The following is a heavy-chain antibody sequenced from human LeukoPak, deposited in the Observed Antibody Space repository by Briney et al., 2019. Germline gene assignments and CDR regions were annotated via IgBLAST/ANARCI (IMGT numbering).Heavy chain of an antibody. V-gene: IGHV3-30*03. CDR3: ARDRAAAFDI. J-gene: IGHJ3*02. D-gene: IGHD6-13*01. CDR1: GFTFSSYG. Sequence: GRSLRLSCAASGFTFSSYGMHWVRQAPGKGLEWVAVISYDGSNKFYADSVKGRFTISRDNSKNTLYLQMNSLRAEDTAVYYCARDRAAAFDIWGQGTMVTVSS. CDR2: ISYDGSNK.